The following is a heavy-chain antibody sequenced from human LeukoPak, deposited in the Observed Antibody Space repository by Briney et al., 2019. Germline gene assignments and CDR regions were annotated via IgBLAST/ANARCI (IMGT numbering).Heavy chain of an antibody. CDR2: INWNGGST. CDR1: GFTFDDYG. V-gene: IGHV3-20*04. D-gene: IGHD2-2*01. J-gene: IGHJ4*02. CDR3: ARSNEDIVVVPAAMFDY. Sequence: GGSLRLSCATSGFTFDDYGMSWVRQAPGKGLEWVSGINWNGGSTGYADSVKGRFTISRDNAKNSLYLQMNSLRAEDTALYYCARSNEDIVVVPAAMFDYWGQGTLVTVSS.